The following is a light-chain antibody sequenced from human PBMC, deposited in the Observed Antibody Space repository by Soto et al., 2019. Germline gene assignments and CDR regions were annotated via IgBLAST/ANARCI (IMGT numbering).Light chain of an antibody. J-gene: IGKJ1*01. CDR1: QGITSY. V-gene: IGKV1-9*01. CDR2: AAS. Sequence: IQLTQSPSSLSASVGDRVTITCRASQGITSYLAWYQQKPGKAPKLLIYAASTLQSGVPSRFSGSGSGTDFTLTINSLQTEDFADYYCQQLNNYPGTFGQGTKVEIK. CDR3: QQLNNYPGT.